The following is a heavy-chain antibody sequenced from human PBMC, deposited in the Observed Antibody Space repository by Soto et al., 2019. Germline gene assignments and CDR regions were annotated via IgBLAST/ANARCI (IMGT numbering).Heavy chain of an antibody. CDR1: GFTFSSYV. CDR3: ARDDEGGSDCDLGY. J-gene: IGHJ4*02. Sequence: QVQLVESGGGVVQPGRSLRLSCAASGFTFSSYVMHWVRQTPGRGLEWVAFTSHDGNNKYYADSVKGRFTISRDNSENTLYLQMDSLRAEDTAVYYCARDDEGGSDCDLGYWGQGTLVTVSS. CDR2: TSHDGNNK. V-gene: IGHV3-30-3*01. D-gene: IGHD1-26*01.